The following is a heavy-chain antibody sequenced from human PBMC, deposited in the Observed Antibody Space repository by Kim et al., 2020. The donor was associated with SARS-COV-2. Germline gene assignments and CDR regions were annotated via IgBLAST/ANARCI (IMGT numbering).Heavy chain of an antibody. CDR1: GHTFLKYG. D-gene: IGHD1-26*01. V-gene: IGHV1-18*01. CDR3: AIGVGARRDFDH. J-gene: IGHJ4*02. Sequence: ASVKVSCKASGHTFLKYGFTWVRQAPGQGLEWLGWISGESGDTNFAQKFQGRVTMTTDTDHAQYSPDRLPMTPDTSTTTAYMQLRSLRSDDTAVYYCAIGVGARRDFDHWGQGTLVTVSS. CDR2: ISGESGDT.